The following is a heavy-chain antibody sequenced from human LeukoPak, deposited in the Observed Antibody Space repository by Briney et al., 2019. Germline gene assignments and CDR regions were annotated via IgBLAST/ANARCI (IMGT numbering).Heavy chain of an antibody. CDR1: GFTFSSYA. Sequence: PGGSLRLSCAASGFTFSSYAMSWVRQPPGKGLEWIGEINHSGSTNYNPSLRSRVTISVDTSKNQFSLKLSSVTAADTAVYYCARRLPAAPYGYWGQGTLVTVSS. J-gene: IGHJ4*02. CDR3: ARRLPAAPYGY. CDR2: INHSGST. D-gene: IGHD2-2*01. V-gene: IGHV4-34*01.